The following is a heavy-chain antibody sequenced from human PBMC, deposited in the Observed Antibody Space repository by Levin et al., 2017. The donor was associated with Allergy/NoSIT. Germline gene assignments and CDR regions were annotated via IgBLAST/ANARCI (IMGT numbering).Heavy chain of an antibody. CDR2: ISGSGAGT. V-gene: IGHV3-23*01. CDR1: GFTLNIHA. CDR3: ARDRFFGSSYHDF. J-gene: IGHJ4*02. Sequence: GGSLRLSCVASGFTLNIHAMSWVRQAPGEGLEWVSAISGSGAGTHYADSVKGRFTISRDNSKNTLYLELNNVRAEDTAVHYCARDRFFGSSYHDFWGQGTQVTVS. D-gene: IGHD3-3*01.